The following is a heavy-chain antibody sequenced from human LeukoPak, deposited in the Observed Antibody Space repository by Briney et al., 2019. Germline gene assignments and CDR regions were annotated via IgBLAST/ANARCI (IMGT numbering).Heavy chain of an antibody. CDR1: GGTFSSYA. J-gene: IGHJ4*02. V-gene: IGHV1-69*05. Sequence: SVKVSCKASGGTFSSYAISWVRQAPGQGLEWMGGIIPIFGTANYAQKFQGRGTITTDESTSTAYMELSSLRSEDTAVYYCASDNRIAAARGAYNLDYWGQGTLVTVSS. CDR2: IIPIFGTA. D-gene: IGHD6-13*01. CDR3: ASDNRIAAARGAYNLDY.